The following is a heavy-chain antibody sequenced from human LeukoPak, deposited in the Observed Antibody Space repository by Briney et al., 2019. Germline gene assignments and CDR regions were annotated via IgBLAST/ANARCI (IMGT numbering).Heavy chain of an antibody. CDR1: GFTFSSYD. CDR3: ARASEILTGFDC. V-gene: IGHV3-13*01. Sequence: GGSLRLSCAASGFTFSSYDMHWVRQATGKGLEWVSAIGTAGNTYYPASVKDRFITSSGNAKNSLYLQMNSLRAGDTAVYYCARASEILTGFDCWGQGTLVTVSS. D-gene: IGHD3-9*01. CDR2: IGTAGNT. J-gene: IGHJ4*02.